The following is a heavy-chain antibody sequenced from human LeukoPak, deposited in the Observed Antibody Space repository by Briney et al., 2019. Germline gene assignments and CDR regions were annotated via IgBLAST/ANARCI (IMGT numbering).Heavy chain of an antibody. CDR3: AKFFLPYLAGGTGSR. CDR1: GFTFISYA. J-gene: IGHJ4*02. D-gene: IGHD3-10*01. V-gene: IGHV3-23*01. Sequence: GGSLRLSCAASGFTFISYAISCVREAPRVRVECGSSISGSGDTTHYADSVEGRFIISRDNSKNTLYLQMNSLRAEDTGLYYCAKFFLPYLAGGTGSRWGQGTLVTVSS. CDR2: ISGSGDTT.